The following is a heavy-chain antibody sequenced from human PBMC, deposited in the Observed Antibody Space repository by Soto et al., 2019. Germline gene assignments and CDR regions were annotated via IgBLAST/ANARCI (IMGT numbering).Heavy chain of an antibody. J-gene: IGHJ6*02. Sequence: SETLSLTCAVSGGSISSGGYSWSWIRQPPGKGLEWIGYIYHCGSTYYNPSLKSRVTISVDTSKNQFSLKLSSVTAADTAVYYCARGVLWFGDYYYGMDVWGQGTTVTVSS. CDR1: GGSISSGGYS. D-gene: IGHD3-10*01. CDR3: ARGVLWFGDYYYGMDV. V-gene: IGHV4-30-2*01. CDR2: IYHCGST.